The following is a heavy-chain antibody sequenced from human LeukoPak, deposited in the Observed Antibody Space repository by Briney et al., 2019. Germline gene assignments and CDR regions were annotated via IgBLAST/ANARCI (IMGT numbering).Heavy chain of an antibody. CDR2: IIPIFGTA. CDR3: ARVVSSGIDAFDI. J-gene: IGHJ3*02. CDR1: GGTFSSYA. D-gene: IGHD6-13*01. V-gene: IGHV1-69*01. Sequence: ASVKVSCKASGGTFSSYAISWVRQAPGQGLEWMGGIIPIFGTANYAQKFQGRVTITADESMSTAYMELSSLRSEDTAVYYCARVVSSGIDAFDIWGQGTMVTVSS.